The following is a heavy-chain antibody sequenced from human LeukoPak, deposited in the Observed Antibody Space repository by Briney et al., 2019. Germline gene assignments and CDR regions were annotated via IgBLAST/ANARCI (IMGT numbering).Heavy chain of an antibody. J-gene: IGHJ4*02. D-gene: IGHD1-1*01. Sequence: GGSLRLSCSASGFSLRNYAIHWLRQAPGKGPEYVSGMSTNGGSTYYADSVKGRFTISRDDSKNTLYLQMSSLRVEDTAVYYCVSHWNHPAYRGQGTLVTVSS. CDR2: MSTNGGST. V-gene: IGHV3-64D*09. CDR3: VSHWNHPAY. CDR1: GFSLRNYA.